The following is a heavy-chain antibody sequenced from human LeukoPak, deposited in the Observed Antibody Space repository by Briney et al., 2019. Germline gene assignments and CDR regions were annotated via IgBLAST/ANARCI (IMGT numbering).Heavy chain of an antibody. D-gene: IGHD4-17*01. CDR2: INPNSGGT. CDR1: AYTFTGYY. V-gene: IGHV1-2*02. CDR3: ARAVTGDYFDY. J-gene: IGHJ4*02. Sequence: ASVKVSCKASAYTFTGYYMHWVRQAPGQGLEWMGWINPNSGGTNYAQNFQGRVTMTRDTSISTAYMELSRLRSDDTAVYYCARAVTGDYFDYWGQGTLVTVSS.